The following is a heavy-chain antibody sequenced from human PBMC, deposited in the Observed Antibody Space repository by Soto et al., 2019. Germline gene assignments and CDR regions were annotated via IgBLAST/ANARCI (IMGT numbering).Heavy chain of an antibody. V-gene: IGHV5-10-1*01. J-gene: IGHJ6*02. CDR1: GYSFTSYW. CDR3: ARRCRISSDGYPYYATDV. Sequence: GESLQISCKGSGYSFTSYWISWVRQMPGKGLEWMGRIDPSDSYTNYSPSFQGHVTISADKSISTAYLQWSSLKASDTAMYYCARRCRISSDGYPYYATDVWGQGTTVT. D-gene: IGHD6-25*01. CDR2: IDPSDSYT.